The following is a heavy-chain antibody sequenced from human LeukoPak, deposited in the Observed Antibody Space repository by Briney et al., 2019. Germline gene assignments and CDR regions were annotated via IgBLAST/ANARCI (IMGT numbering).Heavy chain of an antibody. CDR2: IWYDGSNK. Sequence: PGRSLRLSCAASGFTFSSYGMHWVRQAPGKGLVWLAVIWYDGSNKYYADSVKGRFTISRDNSKNTLYLQINSLRAEDTAVYYCARGLNSGYSYGYPFDYWGQGTLVTVSS. CDR1: GFTFSSYG. J-gene: IGHJ4*02. D-gene: IGHD5-18*01. CDR3: ARGLNSGYSYGYPFDY. V-gene: IGHV3-33*01.